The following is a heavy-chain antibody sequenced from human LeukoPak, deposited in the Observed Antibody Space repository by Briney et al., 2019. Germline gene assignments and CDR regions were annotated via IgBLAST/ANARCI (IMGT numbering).Heavy chain of an antibody. V-gene: IGHV3-30*18. CDR3: AKGVRVRGVITDPFDY. CDR1: GFTFSSYG. CDR2: ISYDGSDK. D-gene: IGHD3-10*01. Sequence: GGSLRLSCAASGFTFSSYGMHWVRQAPGKGLEWVAVISYDGSDKYYADSVKGRFTISRDNSKNTLFLQMNSLRPEDTAVYYCAKGVRVRGVITDPFDYWGQGTLVTVSS. J-gene: IGHJ4*02.